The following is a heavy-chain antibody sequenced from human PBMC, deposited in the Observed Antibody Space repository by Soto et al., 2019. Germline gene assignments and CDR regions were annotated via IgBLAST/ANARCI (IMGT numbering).Heavy chain of an antibody. V-gene: IGHV3-48*01. CDR1: GFTFSSYS. CDR2: ISSSSSTI. D-gene: IGHD3-10*01. CDR3: ARAPWFGELSN. J-gene: IGHJ4*02. Sequence: GGSLRLSCAASGFTFSSYSMNWVRQAPGKGLEWVSYISSSSSTIYYADSVKGRFTISRDNAKNSLYLQMNSLRAEDTAVYYCARAPWFGELSNWGQGTLVTVSS.